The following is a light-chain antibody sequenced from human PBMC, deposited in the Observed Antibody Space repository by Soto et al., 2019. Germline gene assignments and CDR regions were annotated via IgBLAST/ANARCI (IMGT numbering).Light chain of an antibody. Sequence: QSVLTQPPSVSAAPGQTVTISCSGSNSNIGTKNVCWYQQLPGTAPKLLIYDNFKRPSGIPDRFSASKSGTSATLAITGLQTGDEADYYCGTWDSSLSGGVFGGGTKLTVL. CDR2: DNF. V-gene: IGLV1-51*01. CDR1: NSNIGTKN. CDR3: GTWDSSLSGGV. J-gene: IGLJ2*01.